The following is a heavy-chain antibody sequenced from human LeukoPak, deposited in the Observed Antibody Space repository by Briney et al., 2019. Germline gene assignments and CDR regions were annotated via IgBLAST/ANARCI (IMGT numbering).Heavy chain of an antibody. CDR3: ARGPQALYDFWSGYYYYGMDV. D-gene: IGHD3-3*01. CDR2: IKQDGSEK. V-gene: IGHV3-7*01. Sequence: GGSLRLSCAASGFTFSNYWMSWVRQAPGKELEWVANIKQDGSEKCYVDSVKGRFTISRDNAKNSLYLQMNSLRAEDTAVYYCARGPQALYDFWSGYYYYGMDVWGQGTTVTVSS. J-gene: IGHJ6*02. CDR1: GFTFSNYW.